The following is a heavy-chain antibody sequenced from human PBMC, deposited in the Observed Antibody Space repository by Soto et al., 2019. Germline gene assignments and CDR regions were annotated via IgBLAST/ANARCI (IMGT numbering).Heavy chain of an antibody. CDR2: IIPIFGTA. CDR3: ARSVQQLVRPNWFDP. CDR1: GGTFSSYA. D-gene: IGHD6-13*01. V-gene: IGHV1-69*13. J-gene: IGHJ5*02. Sequence: SVKVSCKASGGTFSSYAISWVRQAPGQGLEWMGGIIPIFGTANYAQKFQGRVTITADESTSTAYMELSSLRSEDTAVYYCARSVQQLVRPNWFDPWGQGTLVTVSS.